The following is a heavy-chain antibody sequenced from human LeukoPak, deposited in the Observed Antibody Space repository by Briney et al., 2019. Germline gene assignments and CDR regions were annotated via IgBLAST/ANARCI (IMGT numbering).Heavy chain of an antibody. V-gene: IGHV4-39*01. CDR1: GASISTSSFY. D-gene: IGHD1-1*01. CDR2: FYYGANT. CDR3: ARSDDLDY. Sequence: PSETLSLTCSVSGASISTSSFYWGWIRQPPGKGLQWIGSFYYGANTYYTPSLKSRVTISVDASKNQFSLNLRSVTVADTAVYYCARSDDLDYWGQGTLVTVSP. J-gene: IGHJ4*02.